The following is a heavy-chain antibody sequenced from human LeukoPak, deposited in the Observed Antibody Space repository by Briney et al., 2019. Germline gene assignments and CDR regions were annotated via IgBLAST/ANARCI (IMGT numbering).Heavy chain of an antibody. V-gene: IGHV3-30*02. Sequence: GGXXRLSCAASGFTFSSYGMHWVRQAPGKGLEWVAFIWYDGNDKYYADSVKGRFTISRDSSKNTLYLQMNSLRAEDTAVYYCAKDPLQYGSGSYYFDYWGQGTLVTVSS. CDR1: GFTFSSYG. J-gene: IGHJ4*02. CDR2: IWYDGNDK. CDR3: AKDPLQYGSGSYYFDY. D-gene: IGHD3-10*01.